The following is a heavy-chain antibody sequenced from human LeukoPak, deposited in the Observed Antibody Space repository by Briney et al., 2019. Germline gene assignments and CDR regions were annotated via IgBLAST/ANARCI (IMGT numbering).Heavy chain of an antibody. D-gene: IGHD6-19*01. CDR2: IYTSGST. CDR3: ARSGGWYLSGYFDY. V-gene: IGHV4-61*02. CDR1: GGSISSGSYY. J-gene: IGHJ4*02. Sequence: PSETLSLTCTVSGGSISSGSYYWSWIRQPAGKGLEWIGRIYTSGSTNYNPSLKSRVTISVDTSKNQFSLKLSSVTAADTAVYYCARSGGWYLSGYFDYWGQGTLVTVSS.